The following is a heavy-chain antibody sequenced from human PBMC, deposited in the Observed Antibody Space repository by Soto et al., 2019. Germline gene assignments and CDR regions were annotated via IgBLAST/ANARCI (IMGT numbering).Heavy chain of an antibody. CDR2: IGTAGDT. J-gene: IGHJ6*02. D-gene: IGHD5-18*01. CDR1: GFTFSSYD. CDR3: ARDEYSYGSPAMDV. Sequence: PGGSLRLSCAASGFTFSSYDMHWVRQATGKGLEWVSAIGTAGDTYYPGSVKGRFTISRENAKNSLYLQMNSLRAEDTAVYYCARDEYSYGSPAMDVWGQGTTVTVSS. V-gene: IGHV3-13*01.